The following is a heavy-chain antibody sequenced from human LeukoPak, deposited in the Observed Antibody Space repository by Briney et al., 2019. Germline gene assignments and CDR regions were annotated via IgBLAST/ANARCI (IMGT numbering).Heavy chain of an antibody. Sequence: SETLSLTCTVSGGSISSYYWSWIRQPPGKGLEWIGYIYYSGSTNYNPSLKSRVTISVDTSKNQFSLKLSSVTAADTAVYYCARTRPDSSGWYFGRVGTYYFDYWGQGTLVTVSS. D-gene: IGHD6-19*01. V-gene: IGHV4-59*01. CDR3: ARTRPDSSGWYFGRVGTYYFDY. CDR2: IYYSGST. J-gene: IGHJ4*02. CDR1: GGSISSYY.